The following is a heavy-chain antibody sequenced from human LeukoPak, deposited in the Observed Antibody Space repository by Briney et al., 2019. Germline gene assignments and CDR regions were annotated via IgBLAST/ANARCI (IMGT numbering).Heavy chain of an antibody. D-gene: IGHD6-13*01. CDR1: GGSISSYY. CDR2: IYTSRSI. V-gene: IGHV4-4*07. CDR3: ARDFTYSSSWDFDY. Sequence: PSETLSLTCTVSGGSISSYYWSWIRQPAGKGLEWIGRIYTSRSINYNPSLKSRVTMSVDTSKNQFSLKLSSVTAADTAVYYCARDFTYSSSWDFDYWGQGTLVTVSS. J-gene: IGHJ4*02.